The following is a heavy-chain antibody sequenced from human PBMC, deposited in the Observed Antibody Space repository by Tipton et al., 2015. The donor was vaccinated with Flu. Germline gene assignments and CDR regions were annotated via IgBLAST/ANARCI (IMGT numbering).Heavy chain of an antibody. V-gene: IGHV4-59*10. D-gene: IGHD3-16*01. J-gene: IGHJ4*02. CDR2: LYTAGGT. CDR1: GGSFSGYY. CDR3: ARQRSYYDTSGPRGGGFYLDY. Sequence: TLSLTCAVYGGSFSGYYWSWIRQPPGKGLEWIGRLYTAGGTTYNSSLKSRVTISLDTPKNQFSLSLNSVTAADTAVYFCARQRSYYDTSGPRGGGFYLDYWGQGALVTVSS.